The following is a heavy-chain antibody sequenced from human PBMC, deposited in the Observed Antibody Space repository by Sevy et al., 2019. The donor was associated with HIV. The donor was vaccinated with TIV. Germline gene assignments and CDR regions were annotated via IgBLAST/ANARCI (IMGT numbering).Heavy chain of an antibody. D-gene: IGHD3-9*01. V-gene: IGHV2-5*02. CDR1: GFSFSTSGVG. CDR2: IYWDGDT. J-gene: IGHJ4*02. CDR3: AYRRSKGITITEFDY. Sequence: SGPTLVKPTQTLTLTCTFSGFSFSTSGVGVGWIRQPPGKAPEWLAMIYWDGDTRYSPSLMNRLTITKDTSKDQVVLRMANMEPVDTGTYYCAYRRSKGITITEFDYWGQGTLVTVSS.